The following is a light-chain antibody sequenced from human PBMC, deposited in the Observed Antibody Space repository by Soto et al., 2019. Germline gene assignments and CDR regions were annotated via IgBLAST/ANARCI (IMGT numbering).Light chain of an antibody. CDR3: QQYCRSPPRWT. J-gene: IGKJ1*01. Sequence: EIVLTQSPGILSVSPGERATLSCRASQSVSSSYLAWYQQKPGQAPRLLMYGASSRATGIPDRFSGSGSGTCFTLTISIMEPEDFAVYYCQQYCRSPPRWTFGQGTRVEIK. CDR2: GAS. CDR1: QSVSSSY. V-gene: IGKV3-20*01.